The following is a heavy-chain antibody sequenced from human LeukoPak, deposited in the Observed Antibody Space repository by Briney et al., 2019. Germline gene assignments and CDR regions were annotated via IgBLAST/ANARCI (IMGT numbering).Heavy chain of an antibody. J-gene: IGHJ3*02. CDR1: GFTLSIYS. CDR3: ARDDFWSGSSDAFDI. D-gene: IGHD3-3*01. Sequence: GGSLRLSCAASGFTLSIYSMNWVRQAPGKGLEWVSYISSLSGTIHYADSVTGRFIISRDNAKNSLFLQMNSLRAEDTAVYYCARDDFWSGSSDAFDIWGQGTMVTVSS. V-gene: IGHV3-48*01. CDR2: ISSLSGTI.